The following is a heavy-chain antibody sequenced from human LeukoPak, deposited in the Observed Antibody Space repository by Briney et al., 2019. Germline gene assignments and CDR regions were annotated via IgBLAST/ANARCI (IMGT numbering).Heavy chain of an antibody. Sequence: SETLSLTCTVSGGSTSSSDYYWGWIRQPPGKGLEWIGEINHSGSTNYNPSLKSRVTISVDTSKNQFSLKLSSVTAADTAVYYCARGRRYYDSSGYYLSWFDYWGQGTLVTVSS. V-gene: IGHV4-39*07. D-gene: IGHD3-22*01. CDR2: INHSGST. CDR3: ARGRRYYDSSGYYLSWFDY. J-gene: IGHJ4*02. CDR1: GGSTSSSDYY.